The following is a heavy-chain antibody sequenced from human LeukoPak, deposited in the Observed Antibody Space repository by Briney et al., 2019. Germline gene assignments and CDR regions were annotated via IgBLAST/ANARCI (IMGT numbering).Heavy chain of an antibody. CDR3: ARDPTNYYDSSGYYAAFDY. D-gene: IGHD3-22*01. J-gene: IGHJ4*02. CDR1: GFTFSSYW. Sequence: GGSLRLSCAASGFTFSSYWMSWVRQAPGKGPEWVANIKQDGSEKYYVDSVKGRFTISRDNAKNSLYLQMNSLRAEDTAVYYCARDPTNYYDSSGYYAAFDYWGQGTLVTVSS. V-gene: IGHV3-7*01. CDR2: IKQDGSEK.